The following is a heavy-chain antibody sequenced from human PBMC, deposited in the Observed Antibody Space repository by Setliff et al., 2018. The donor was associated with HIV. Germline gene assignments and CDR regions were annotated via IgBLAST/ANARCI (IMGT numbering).Heavy chain of an antibody. CDR1: GYTFTSYY. CDR2: INPSSGST. V-gene: IGHV1-46*01. D-gene: IGHD3-22*01. Sequence: ASVKVSCKASGYTFTSYYMHWVRQAPGQGLEWMGIINPSSGSTTYAQKFQGRVTMTRDTSTSTVYMELSSLRSDDTATYYCARVPSGASDSGGYEYEAFAIWGQGTMVTVSS. CDR3: ARVPSGASDSGGYEYEAFAI. J-gene: IGHJ3*02.